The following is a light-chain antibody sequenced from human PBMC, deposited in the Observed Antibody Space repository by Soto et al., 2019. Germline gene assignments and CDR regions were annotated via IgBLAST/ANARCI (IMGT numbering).Light chain of an antibody. CDR3: QSYDSGLSGSI. Sequence: QSVLTQPPSVSGAPGQRVTISCSGTTSNIGAGYDVHWYQLLPATAPKLLIYANTDRPSGVPDRFSGSRSGTSASLAITGLQAEDEADYYCQSYDSGLSGSIFGGGTKLTVL. V-gene: IGLV1-40*01. CDR1: TSNIGAGYD. CDR2: ANT. J-gene: IGLJ2*01.